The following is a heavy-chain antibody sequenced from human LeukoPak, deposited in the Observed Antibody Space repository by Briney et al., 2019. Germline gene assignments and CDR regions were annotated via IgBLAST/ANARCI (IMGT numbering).Heavy chain of an antibody. CDR3: VKRIAAAGPYFDY. CDR1: GFTFSSYA. J-gene: IGHJ4*02. V-gene: IGHV3-23*01. D-gene: IGHD6-13*01. Sequence: GGSLRLSCAASGFTFSSYAMSWVRQAPGMGLEWVSAISASGGSTYYADSVKGRFTISRDNSKSTLYLQMNTLRAEDTAVYYCVKRIAAAGPYFDYWGQGTLVTVSS. CDR2: ISASGGST.